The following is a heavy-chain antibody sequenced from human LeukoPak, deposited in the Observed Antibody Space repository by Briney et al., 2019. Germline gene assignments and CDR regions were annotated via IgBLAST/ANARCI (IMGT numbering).Heavy chain of an antibody. J-gene: IGHJ4*02. Sequence: ASVKVSCKASGYTFTGYHMHWVRQAPGQGLEWMGRIDPNSGDTNYAQKFQGRVTMTRDTSISTAYMELSRLRSDDTAVYYCARDYCSSTSCLFDYWGQGTLVTVSS. CDR3: ARDYCSSTSCLFDY. V-gene: IGHV1-2*06. CDR1: GYTFTGYH. CDR2: IDPNSGDT. D-gene: IGHD2-2*01.